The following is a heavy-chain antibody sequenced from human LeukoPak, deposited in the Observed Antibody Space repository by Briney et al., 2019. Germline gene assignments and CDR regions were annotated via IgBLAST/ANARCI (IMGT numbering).Heavy chain of an antibody. V-gene: IGHV4-61*02. CDR1: GGSISSGSYY. CDR2: IYTSGST. CDR3: ARGLRYYDFWSGYYSGGYYYYMDV. J-gene: IGHJ6*03. D-gene: IGHD3-3*01. Sequence: ASQTLSLTCTVSGGSISSGSYYWSWIRQPAGKGLEWIGRIYTSGSTNYNPSLKSRVTISVDTSKNQVSLKLSSVTAADTAVYYCARGLRYYDFWSGYYSGGYYYYMDVWGKGTTVTVSS.